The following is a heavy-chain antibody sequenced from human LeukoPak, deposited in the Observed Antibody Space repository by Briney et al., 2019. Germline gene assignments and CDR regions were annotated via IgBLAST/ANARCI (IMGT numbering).Heavy chain of an antibody. CDR2: IYSGGST. CDR3: ARGPTPFTICPGY. D-gene: IGHD3-9*01. CDR1: GFTVSTNY. V-gene: IGHV3-53*01. Sequence: GGSLRLSCAASGFTVSTNYVSWVRQAPGKGLEWVSVIYSGGSTYYADSVKGRFTISRDNPKNTVYLQMNSLRAEDTAVYYCARGPTPFTICPGYWGQGALVTVSS. J-gene: IGHJ4*02.